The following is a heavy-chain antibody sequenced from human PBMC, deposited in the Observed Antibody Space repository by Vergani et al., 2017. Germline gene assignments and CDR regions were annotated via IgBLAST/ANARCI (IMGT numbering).Heavy chain of an antibody. Sequence: QVQLVQSGAEVKKPGASVKVSCKASGYTFTGYYMHWVRQAPGQGLEWMGWISAYNGNTNYAQKLQGRVTMTTDTSTSTAYMELRSLRSDDTAVYYCARGGATVTTVVDYYYGMDVWGQGTTVTVSS. V-gene: IGHV1-18*04. CDR3: ARGGATVTTVVDYYYGMDV. J-gene: IGHJ6*02. D-gene: IGHD4-17*01. CDR1: GYTFTGYY. CDR2: ISAYNGNT.